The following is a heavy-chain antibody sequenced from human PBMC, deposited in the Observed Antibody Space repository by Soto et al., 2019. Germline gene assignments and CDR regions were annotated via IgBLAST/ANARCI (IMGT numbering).Heavy chain of an antibody. J-gene: IGHJ5*02. Sequence: GGSLRLSCAASGFTFSSYGMHWVRQAPGKGLEWVAVIWYDGSNKYYADSVKGRFTISRDNSKNTLYLQMNSLRAEDTAVYYYARAEYCSGGSCSTNNWFDPWGQGTLVTVSS. V-gene: IGHV3-33*01. CDR1: GFTFSSYG. D-gene: IGHD2-15*01. CDR2: IWYDGSNK. CDR3: ARAEYCSGGSCSTNNWFDP.